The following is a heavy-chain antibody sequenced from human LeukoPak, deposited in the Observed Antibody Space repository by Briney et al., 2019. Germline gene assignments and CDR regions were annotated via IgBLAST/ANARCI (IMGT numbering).Heavy chain of an antibody. CDR2: ISAYNGNT. CDR3: ARDLFAYGSGTYYDS. Sequence: ASVKVSCKASGYTFTSYGISWVRQAPGQGLEWMGWISAYNGNTNYAQKLQGRVTMTTDTSTSTAYMELSSLRSEDTAVYYCARDLFAYGSGTYYDSWGQGTLVTVSS. CDR1: GYTFTSYG. V-gene: IGHV1-18*01. D-gene: IGHD3-10*01. J-gene: IGHJ4*02.